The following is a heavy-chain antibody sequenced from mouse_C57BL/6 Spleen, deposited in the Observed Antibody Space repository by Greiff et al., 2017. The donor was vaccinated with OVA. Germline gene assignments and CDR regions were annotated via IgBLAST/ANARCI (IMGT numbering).Heavy chain of an antibody. CDR3: ARDLGGYDCY. V-gene: IGHV5-4*01. Sequence: EVMLVESGGGLVKPGGSLKLSCAASGFTFSSYAMSWVRQTPEKRLEWVATISDGGSYTYYPDNVKGRFTISRDNAKNNLYLQMSHLKSEDTAMYCCARDLGGYDCYWGQGTTLTVSS. D-gene: IGHD2-2*01. CDR2: ISDGGSYT. CDR1: GFTFSSYA. J-gene: IGHJ2*01.